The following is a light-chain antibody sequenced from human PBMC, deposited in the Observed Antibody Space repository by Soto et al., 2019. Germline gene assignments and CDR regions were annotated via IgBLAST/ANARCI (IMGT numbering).Light chain of an antibody. J-gene: IGKJ3*01. V-gene: IGKV1-9*01. CDR1: LAISRH. Sequence: DIQLTQSPSFLSASVGDRVTITCRASLAISRHLAWYQQRPGEAPQLLIYSASTLQSGVPSRFSGTGSGTEFTLTIDSLQPADFAPHYCQQLNHYPCLTFSPGTKVDLK. CDR2: SAS. CDR3: QQLNHYPCLT.